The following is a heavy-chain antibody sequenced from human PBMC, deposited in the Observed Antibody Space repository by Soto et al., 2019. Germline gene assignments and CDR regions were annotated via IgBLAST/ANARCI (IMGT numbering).Heavy chain of an antibody. D-gene: IGHD6-13*01. CDR1: GFTFSSYG. J-gene: IGHJ4*02. CDR3: AKDPPGSSSWYFDY. V-gene: IGHV3-30*18. CDR2: ISYDGSNK. Sequence: GGSLRLSCAASGFTFSSYGMHWVRQAPGKGLEWVAVISYDGSNKYYADSVKGRFTISRDNSKNTLYLQMNSLRAEDTAVYYCAKDPPGSSSWYFDYWGQGTLVTVSS.